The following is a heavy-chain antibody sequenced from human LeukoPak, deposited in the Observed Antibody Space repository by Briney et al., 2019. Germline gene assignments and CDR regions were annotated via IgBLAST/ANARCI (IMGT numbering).Heavy chain of an antibody. V-gene: IGHV3-23*05. D-gene: IGHD5-12*01. CDR2: IFTSGGT. Sequence: GGSLRLSCAASGFTFSSYAMSWVRQAPGKGLEWVSVIFTSGGTDYPDAVKGRFTISRDISKSTLYLQMNNLRAEDTAVYYCARGPSLRLAGNAFDYWGQGTPV. CDR1: GFTFSSYA. J-gene: IGHJ4*02. CDR3: ARGPSLRLAGNAFDY.